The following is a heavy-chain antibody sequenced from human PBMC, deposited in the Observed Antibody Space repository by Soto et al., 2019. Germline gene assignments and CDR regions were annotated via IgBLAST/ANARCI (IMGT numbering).Heavy chain of an antibody. CDR1: GFTFSSYA. V-gene: IGHV3-23*01. CDR3: ATRVSTYLFDY. CDR2: ISGSGGST. Sequence: EVQLLESGGGLVQPGGSLRLSCAASGFTFSSYAMSWVRQAPGKGLEWVSAISGSGGSTFNADSVKGRFTISRDNSKNTLYLQVKSLRVEDTAVYYCATRVSTYLFDYWGQGTLVTVSS. D-gene: IGHD4-4*01. J-gene: IGHJ4*02.